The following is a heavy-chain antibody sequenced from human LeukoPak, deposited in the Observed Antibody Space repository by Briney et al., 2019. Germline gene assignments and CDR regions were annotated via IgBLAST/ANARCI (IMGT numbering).Heavy chain of an antibody. CDR3: AIPYYYDSSGYIFDY. J-gene: IGHJ4*02. D-gene: IGHD3-22*01. V-gene: IGHV1-69*13. CDR2: IIPIFGTA. Sequence: SVKVSCKASGYTFTSYAISWVRQAPGQGLEWMGGIIPIFGTANYAQKFQGRVTITADESTSTAYMELSSLRSEDTAVYYCAIPYYYDSSGYIFDYWGQGTLVTVSS. CDR1: GYTFTSYA.